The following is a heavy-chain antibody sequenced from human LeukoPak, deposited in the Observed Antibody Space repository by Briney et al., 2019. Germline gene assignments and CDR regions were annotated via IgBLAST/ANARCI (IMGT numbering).Heavy chain of an antibody. CDR2: IWYDGSEK. D-gene: IGHD5-24*01. V-gene: IGHV3-33*06. Sequence: PGGSLRLSCAASGFTFSSFGMHWVRQAPGKGLEWVAVIWYDGSEKFYADSVKGRFTISRDNSKNTLYLQMNSLRAEDTAVYYCAQEMATGSWGQGTLVTVSS. CDR3: AQEMATGS. J-gene: IGHJ5*02. CDR1: GFTFSSFG.